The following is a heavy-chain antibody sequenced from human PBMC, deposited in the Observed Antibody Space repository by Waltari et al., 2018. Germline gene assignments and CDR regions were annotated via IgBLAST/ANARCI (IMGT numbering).Heavy chain of an antibody. CDR1: GGTFSSYA. CDR3: ARGASGITMVQGARFDP. J-gene: IGHJ5*02. D-gene: IGHD3-10*01. CDR2: IIPILGIA. V-gene: IGHV1-69*10. Sequence: QVQLVQSGAEVKKPGSSVKVSCKASGGTFSSYAISWVRQAPGQGLEWMGGIIPILGIANYAQKFQGRVTITADKSTSTAYMELSSLRSEDTAVYYCARGASGITMVQGARFDPWGQGTLVTVSS.